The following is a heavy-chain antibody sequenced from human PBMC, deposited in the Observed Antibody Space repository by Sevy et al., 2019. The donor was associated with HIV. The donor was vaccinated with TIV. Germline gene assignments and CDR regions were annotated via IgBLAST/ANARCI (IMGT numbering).Heavy chain of an antibody. CDR3: ATTKDYYESYGSPFDY. J-gene: IGHJ4*02. D-gene: IGHD3-22*01. V-gene: IGHV1-24*01. Sequence: ASVKVSCKVSGYTLSQISMHWVRQAPGKGLEWMGSFDPEDGETIYAQKFQARVTMTEDTSTDTAYMELSSLRSEDTAVYYCATTKDYYESYGSPFDYWGQGTLVTVSS. CDR1: GYTLSQIS. CDR2: FDPEDGET.